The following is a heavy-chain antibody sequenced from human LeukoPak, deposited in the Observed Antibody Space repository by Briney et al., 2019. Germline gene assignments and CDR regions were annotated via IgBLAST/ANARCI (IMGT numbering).Heavy chain of an antibody. CDR2: IYPGDSDT. CDR1: GYSFTSYW. Sequence: GESLKISCKGSGYSFTSYWIGWVRQMPGKGLEWMGIIYPGDSDTRYSPSFQGLVTISVDKSISTAYLQWSSLKASDTAMYYCARLSLGGYSGYSPFDNWGQGTLVTVSS. D-gene: IGHD5-12*01. V-gene: IGHV5-51*01. J-gene: IGHJ4*02. CDR3: ARLSLGGYSGYSPFDN.